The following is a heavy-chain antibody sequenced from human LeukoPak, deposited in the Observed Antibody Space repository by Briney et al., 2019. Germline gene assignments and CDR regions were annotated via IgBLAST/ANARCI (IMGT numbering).Heavy chain of an antibody. CDR2: IWYDGSNK. V-gene: IGHV3-30*02. CDR1: GFTFNRYA. Sequence: GGSLRLSCAASGFTFNRYAMHWVRQAPAKGLEWVTFIWYDGSNKYYADSVKGRFTVSRDNSKNTLYLQMNSLRAEDTAVYYCAKDERGYYDSCGFFGAIDYWGQGSLVSVSS. D-gene: IGHD3-22*01. J-gene: IGHJ4*02. CDR3: AKDERGYYDSCGFFGAIDY.